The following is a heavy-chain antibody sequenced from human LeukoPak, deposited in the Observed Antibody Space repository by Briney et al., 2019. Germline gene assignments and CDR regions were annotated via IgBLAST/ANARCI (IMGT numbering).Heavy chain of an antibody. V-gene: IGHV3-23*01. CDR1: GFTFSSHA. D-gene: IGHD5-12*01. Sequence: GGSLRLSCAASGFTFSSHAMSWVRQAPGKGLEWVSAISGIGGSTYYADSVKGRFTMSRDNSKNALYLQMNSLRAEDTAVYYCVPPGVATADWGQGTLVTVSS. CDR3: VPPGVATAD. J-gene: IGHJ4*02. CDR2: ISGIGGST.